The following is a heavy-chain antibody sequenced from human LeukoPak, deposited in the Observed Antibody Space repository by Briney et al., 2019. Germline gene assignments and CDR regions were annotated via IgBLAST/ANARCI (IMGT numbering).Heavy chain of an antibody. D-gene: IGHD4-23*01. J-gene: IGHJ4*02. Sequence: SETLSLTCAVYGGSFSGYYWSWIRQPPGKGLEWIGEINHSGSTNYNPSLKSRVTISVDTSKNQFSLKLSSVTAADTAVYYCARGLGLRWQYFDYWSQGTLVTVSS. CDR3: ARGLGLRWQYFDY. CDR1: GGSFSGYY. CDR2: INHSGST. V-gene: IGHV4-34*01.